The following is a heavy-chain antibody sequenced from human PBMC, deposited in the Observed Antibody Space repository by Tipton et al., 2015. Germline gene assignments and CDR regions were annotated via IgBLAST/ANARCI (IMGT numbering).Heavy chain of an antibody. CDR2: LFYSGST. CDR3: ARVGSAGGFDP. V-gene: IGHV4-59*01. CDR1: GGSISTYY. Sequence: LRLSCTVSGGSISTYYYNWIRQPPGKGLEWIGYLFYSGSTNYNPSLKSRVTISVDTSKNQFSLKLSSVTAADTAVYYCARVGSAGGFDPWGQGTLVTVSS. D-gene: IGHD3-10*01. J-gene: IGHJ5*02.